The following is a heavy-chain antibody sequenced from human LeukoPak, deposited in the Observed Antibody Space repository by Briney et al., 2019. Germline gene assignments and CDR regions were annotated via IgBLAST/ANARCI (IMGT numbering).Heavy chain of an antibody. Sequence: PGGSLRLSCAASGFTFKNAWMSWVRQAPGKGPEWVARIKDKGEGGTIDYAAYVRGRFTISRDDSRDAVYLQMNSLIVDDSAVYYCTTDPRYWGQGTLVTVSS. CDR1: GFTFKNAW. CDR3: TTDPRY. V-gene: IGHV3-15*01. CDR2: IKDKGEGGTI. J-gene: IGHJ4*02.